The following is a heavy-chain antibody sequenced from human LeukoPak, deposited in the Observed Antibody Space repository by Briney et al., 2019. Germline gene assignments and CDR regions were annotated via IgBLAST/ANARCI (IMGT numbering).Heavy chain of an antibody. D-gene: IGHD6-6*01. Sequence: GGSLRLSCAASGFTFSSYAMSWVRQAPGKGLEWVSAISGIGGSTYYADSVKGRFTISRDNSKNTLYLQMNSLRAEDTAVYYCAGDSSSLVYFDYWGQGTLVTVSS. CDR2: ISGIGGST. CDR1: GFTFSSYA. CDR3: AGDSSSLVYFDY. J-gene: IGHJ4*02. V-gene: IGHV3-23*01.